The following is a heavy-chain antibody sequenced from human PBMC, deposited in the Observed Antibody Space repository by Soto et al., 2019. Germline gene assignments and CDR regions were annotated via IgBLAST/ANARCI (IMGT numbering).Heavy chain of an antibody. D-gene: IGHD2-15*01. CDR2: INHSGST. Sequence: QVQLQQWGAGLLKPSETLSLTCAVYGGSLSGYYWSWIRQPPGKGLEWIGEINHSGSTNYNPSLKSRVTISVDTSKNQFSLKLSSVTAADTAVYYCARYCSGGSCYSSQDYWGQGTLVTVSS. CDR1: GGSLSGYY. V-gene: IGHV4-34*01. J-gene: IGHJ4*02. CDR3: ARYCSGGSCYSSQDY.